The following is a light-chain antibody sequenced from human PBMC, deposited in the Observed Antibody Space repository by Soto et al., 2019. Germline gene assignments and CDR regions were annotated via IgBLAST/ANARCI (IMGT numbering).Light chain of an antibody. Sequence: QSVLKQPPSVSAAPGQKVTISCSGSSSNIGNNYVSWYQQLPGTAPKVLIYENNKRPSGIPDRFSGSKSGTSATLGITGLQTGDEADYYCGTWDSSLSAYVFGTGTKVTVL. CDR2: ENN. CDR1: SSNIGNNY. CDR3: GTWDSSLSAYV. J-gene: IGLJ1*01. V-gene: IGLV1-51*02.